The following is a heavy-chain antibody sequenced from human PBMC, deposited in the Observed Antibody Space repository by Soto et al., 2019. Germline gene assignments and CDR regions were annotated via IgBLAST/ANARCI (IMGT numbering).Heavy chain of an antibody. V-gene: IGHV4-34*01. CDR3: ARGGGYCSSTSCHVHHYYYYYMDV. CDR2: INHSGST. J-gene: IGHJ6*03. CDR1: GGSFSGYY. Sequence: QVQLQQWGAGLLKPSETLSLTCAVYGGSFSGYYWSCIRQPPGKGLEWIGEINHSGSTNYNPSLKSRVTISVDTSKNQFSLKLSSVTAADTAVYYCARGGGYCSSTSCHVHHYYYYYMDVWGKGTTVTVSS. D-gene: IGHD2-2*01.